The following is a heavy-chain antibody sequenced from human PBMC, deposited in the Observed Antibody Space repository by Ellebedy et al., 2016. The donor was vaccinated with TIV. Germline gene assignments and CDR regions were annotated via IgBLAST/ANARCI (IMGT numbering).Heavy chain of an antibody. CDR2: ITRSGRGT. J-gene: IGHJ4*02. Sequence: GESLKISCAVSGFTFSSYGMSWVRQAPGKGLEWVSTITRSGRGTYYADSVRGRFTISRDNSRNTLYLHMNSLRTEDTAVYHWASPVELSTGYYFDYWGQGTLVTVSS. CDR1: GFTFSSYG. CDR3: ASPVELSTGYYFDY. D-gene: IGHD5/OR15-5a*01. V-gene: IGHV3-23*01.